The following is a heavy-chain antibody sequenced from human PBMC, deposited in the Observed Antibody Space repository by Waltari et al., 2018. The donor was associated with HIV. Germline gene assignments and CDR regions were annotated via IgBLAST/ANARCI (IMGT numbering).Heavy chain of an antibody. CDR2: IKFDGDEK. D-gene: IGHD3-10*01. V-gene: IGHV3-7*01. J-gene: IGHJ4*02. Sequence: EVRLVESGGGLVQPGGSLRLSCVASGFTFANYWMSWVRQAPGKGLEWVANIKFDGDEKNYVDSVKGRFTISRDDGKNSLYLQMNSLRAEDTAVYYCTRLNYHFDFWGRGTLVAVSS. CDR1: GFTFANYW. CDR3: TRLNYHFDF.